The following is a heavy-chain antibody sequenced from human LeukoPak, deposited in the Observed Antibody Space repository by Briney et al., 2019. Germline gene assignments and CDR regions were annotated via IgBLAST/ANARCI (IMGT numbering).Heavy chain of an antibody. V-gene: IGHV1-69*01. Sequence: VASVKVSCKAPGGTFSSYAISWVRQAPGQGLEWMGGIIPIFGTANYAQKFQGRVTITADESTSTAYMELSSLRSEDTAVYYCARVQYQLLYSGWFDPWGQGTLVTVSS. CDR1: GGTFSSYA. CDR3: ARVQYQLLYSGWFDP. J-gene: IGHJ5*02. D-gene: IGHD2-2*02. CDR2: IIPIFGTA.